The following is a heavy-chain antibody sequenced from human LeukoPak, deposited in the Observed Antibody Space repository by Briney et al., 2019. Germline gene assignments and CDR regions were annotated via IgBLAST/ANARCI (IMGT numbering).Heavy chain of an antibody. J-gene: IGHJ4*02. CDR1: GFTFSSYA. CDR3: ARDLNS. CDR2: IISGGST. V-gene: IGHV3-66*01. Sequence: PGGSLRLSCAASGFTFSSYAMSWVRQAPGKGLEWVSVIISGGSTFHVDSVKGRFTISTDTSKNTLYLQMNSLRVEDTAVYYCARDLNSWGQGTLVTVSS.